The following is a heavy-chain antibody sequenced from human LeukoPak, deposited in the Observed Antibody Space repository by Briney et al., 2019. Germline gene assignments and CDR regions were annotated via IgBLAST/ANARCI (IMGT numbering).Heavy chain of an antibody. D-gene: IGHD6-6*01. CDR1: GFTFSDYY. J-gene: IGHJ6*03. CDR3: ARALGYSSSKDYYYYMDV. CDR2: ISSSGSTI. Sequence: PGGSLRLSCAASGFTFSDYYMSWIRQAPGKGLEWVSYISSSGSTIYYADSVKGRFTISRDNAKNSLYLQMNSLRAEDTAVYYCARALGYSSSKDYYYYMDVWGKGTTVTVSS. V-gene: IGHV3-11*04.